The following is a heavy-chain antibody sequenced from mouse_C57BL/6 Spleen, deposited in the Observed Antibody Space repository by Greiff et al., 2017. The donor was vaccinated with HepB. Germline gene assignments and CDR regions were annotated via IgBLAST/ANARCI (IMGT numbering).Heavy chain of an antibody. CDR1: GFTFSDYG. CDR3: ARRDYYGSSYGGYFDV. Sequence: EVKLVESGGGLVQPGGSLKLSCAASGFTFSDYGMAWVRQAPRKGPEWVAFISNLAYSIYYADTVTGRFTISRENAKNTLYLEMSSLRSEDTAMYYGARRDYYGSSYGGYFDVWGTGTTVTVSS. V-gene: IGHV5-15*04. CDR2: ISNLAYSI. J-gene: IGHJ1*03. D-gene: IGHD1-1*01.